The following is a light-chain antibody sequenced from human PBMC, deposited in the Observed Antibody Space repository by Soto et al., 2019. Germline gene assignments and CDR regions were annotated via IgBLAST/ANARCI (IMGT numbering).Light chain of an antibody. CDR1: NIGSKS. CDR2: DDS. J-gene: IGLJ1*01. Sequence: LTQPPSMSVAPCQTSRINCGGKNIGSKSVPTQQEKAGQVHVRFIYDDSDRGTGIPERFSGSRSGNEATMTLCRVEAWDEADNYCQMWDRSSALYVLGTGTKVTVL. V-gene: IGLV3-21*02. CDR3: QMWDRSSALYV.